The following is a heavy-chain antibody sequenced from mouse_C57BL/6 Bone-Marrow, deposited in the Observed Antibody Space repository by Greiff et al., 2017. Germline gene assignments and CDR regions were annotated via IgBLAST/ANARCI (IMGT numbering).Heavy chain of an antibody. CDR3: ARDPGYRCFAY. V-gene: IGHV5-4*01. D-gene: IGHD2-2*01. J-gene: IGHJ3*01. CDR2: ISDGGSYT. CDR1: GFTFSSYA. Sequence: EVKLVESGGGLVKPGGSLKLSCAASGFTFSSYAMSWVRQTPEKRLEWVATISDGGSYTYYPDNVKGRFTISRDNAKNNLYLQMSHLKSEDTAMYYCARDPGYRCFAYWGQGTLVTVSA.